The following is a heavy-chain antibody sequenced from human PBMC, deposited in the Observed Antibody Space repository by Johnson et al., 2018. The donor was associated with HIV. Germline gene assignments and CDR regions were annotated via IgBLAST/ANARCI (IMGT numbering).Heavy chain of an antibody. CDR3: AKDLGVAADPDAFD. J-gene: IGHJ3*02. Sequence: QVQLVESGGGVVQPRRSLRLSCAASGFTFSSYAMHWVRQAPGKGLEWVAVISYDGSNKYYADSVKGRFTISRDNSKNTLYLQMNSLRAEDTAVYYCAKDLGVAADPDAFD. V-gene: IGHV3-30*14. CDR1: GFTFSSYA. D-gene: IGHD6-13*01. CDR2: ISYDGSNK.